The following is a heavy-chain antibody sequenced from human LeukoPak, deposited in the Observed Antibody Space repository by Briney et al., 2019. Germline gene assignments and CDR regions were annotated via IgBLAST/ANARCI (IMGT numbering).Heavy chain of an antibody. CDR3: ARGGSSGWYRTDAFDI. J-gene: IGHJ3*02. V-gene: IGHV1-2*02. CDR2: INPNRGGT. Sequence: ASVKVSCKASGYTFTSYGISWVRQAPGQGLEWMGWINPNRGGTDYAQKFQGRVTMTRDSSISTAYMELSRLTSDDTAVYYCARGGSSGWYRTDAFDIWGQGTMVYISS. D-gene: IGHD6-19*01. CDR1: GYTFTSYG.